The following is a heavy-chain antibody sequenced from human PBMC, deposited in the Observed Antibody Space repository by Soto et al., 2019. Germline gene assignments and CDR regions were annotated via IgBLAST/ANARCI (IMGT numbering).Heavy chain of an antibody. V-gene: IGHV3-23*01. CDR2: ISGSGGST. J-gene: IGHJ4*02. Sequence: EVQLLESGGGLVQPGGSLRLSCAASGFTFSSYAMSWVRQAPGKGLEWVSAISGSGGSTYYADSVKGRFTISRDNSKNTLYLQMNSLRAEDTAIYYCAKKGSGSYYLYYFDYWGQGTLVTVSS. CDR1: GFTFSSYA. CDR3: AKKGSGSYYLYYFDY. D-gene: IGHD3-10*01.